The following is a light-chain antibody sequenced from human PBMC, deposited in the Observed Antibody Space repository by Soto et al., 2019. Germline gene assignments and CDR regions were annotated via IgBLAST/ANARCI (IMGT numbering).Light chain of an antibody. V-gene: IGKV1D-8*01. Sequence: VIWMTQSPSLLSASTGDRPTIPCGMSQGISSYLAWYQQKPGKAPELLIYAASTLQSGVPSRFSGSGSGTDFTLTISCLQSEDFAIYYCQQYYSFPPTFGPGTNVDIK. CDR1: QGISSY. CDR2: AAS. J-gene: IGKJ3*01. CDR3: QQYYSFPPT.